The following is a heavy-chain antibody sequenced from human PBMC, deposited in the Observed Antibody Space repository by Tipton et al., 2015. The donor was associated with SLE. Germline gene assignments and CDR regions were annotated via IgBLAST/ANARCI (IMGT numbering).Heavy chain of an antibody. D-gene: IGHD6-19*01. CDR2: INEDGSTT. CDR3: ARDIGGVAGY. CDR1: GFTFSSYW. Sequence: SLRLSCAASGFTFSSYWMHWVRQVPGKGLVWVSRINEDGSTTSYADSVKGRFTISRDNAKNTLYLQMNSLRAEDTAIYYCARDIGGVAGYWGQGTLVTVSS. J-gene: IGHJ4*02. V-gene: IGHV3-74*01.